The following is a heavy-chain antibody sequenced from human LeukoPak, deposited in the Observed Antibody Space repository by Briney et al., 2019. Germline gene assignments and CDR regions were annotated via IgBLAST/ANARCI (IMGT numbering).Heavy chain of an antibody. Sequence: GGSLRLSCAASGFTFSSYSMNWVRQAPGKGLEWVSSISSSSSYICYADSVKGRFTISRDNAKNSLYLQMNSLRAEDTAVYYCARDQREGYYDSSGAFDIWGQGTMVTVSS. CDR1: GFTFSSYS. D-gene: IGHD3-22*01. J-gene: IGHJ3*02. CDR2: ISSSSSYI. CDR3: ARDQREGYYDSSGAFDI. V-gene: IGHV3-21*01.